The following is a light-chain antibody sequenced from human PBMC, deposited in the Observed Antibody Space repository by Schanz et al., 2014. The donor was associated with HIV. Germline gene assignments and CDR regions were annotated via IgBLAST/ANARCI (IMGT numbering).Light chain of an antibody. V-gene: IGLV1-40*01. CDR1: SSNIGAGYD. CDR2: GNS. CDR3: QSYDSSLSGSGV. J-gene: IGLJ2*01. Sequence: QSVLTQPPSLSGAPGQRVTISCTGSSSNIGAGYDVHWYQQLPGTAPKLLIYGNSNRPSGVPDRFSGSKSGTSASLAISGLRSEDEADYYCQSYDSSLSGSGVFGGGTKLTVL.